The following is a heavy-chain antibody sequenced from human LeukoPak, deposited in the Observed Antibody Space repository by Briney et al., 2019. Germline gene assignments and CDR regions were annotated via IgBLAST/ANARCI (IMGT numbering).Heavy chain of an antibody. D-gene: IGHD6-19*01. V-gene: IGHV1-8*01. Sequence: SSVKVSCKASVYTFTSCDINWVRQATGQGLEWMGWMNPSSGNTGYGQSFQGRITMTRGISIGTAYMELSNLTSEDTAIYHCAKGSSGRRDRWGRGTLVTVSA. CDR2: MNPSSGNT. J-gene: IGHJ4*02. CDR1: VYTFTSCD. CDR3: AKGSSGRRDR.